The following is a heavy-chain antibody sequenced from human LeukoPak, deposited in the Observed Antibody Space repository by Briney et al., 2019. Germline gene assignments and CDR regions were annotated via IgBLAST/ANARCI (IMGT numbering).Heavy chain of an antibody. Sequence: PGGSQRLSCAASGFTFSSYSMNWVRQAPGEGLEWVSSISSSSSYIYYADSVKGRFTISRDNAKNSLYLQMNSLRAEDTAVYYCARSVAGNRFDYWGQGTLVTVSS. V-gene: IGHV3-21*01. CDR2: ISSSSSYI. D-gene: IGHD6-19*01. CDR3: ARSVAGNRFDY. CDR1: GFTFSSYS. J-gene: IGHJ4*02.